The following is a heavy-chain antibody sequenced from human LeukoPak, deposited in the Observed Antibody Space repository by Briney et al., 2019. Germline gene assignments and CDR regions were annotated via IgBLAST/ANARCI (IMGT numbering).Heavy chain of an antibody. CDR2: IYHSGRT. CDR1: GYSISSGYY. D-gene: IGHD3-22*01. J-gene: IGHJ4*02. CDR3: ASLARDYDSSGNY. Sequence: SETLSLTCTVSGYSISSGYYWGWIRQPPGKGLEWIGSIYHSGRTYYNPSLKSRATISVDTSKNQFSLKLSSVTAADTAVYYCASLARDYDSSGNYWGQGTLVTVSS. V-gene: IGHV4-38-2*02.